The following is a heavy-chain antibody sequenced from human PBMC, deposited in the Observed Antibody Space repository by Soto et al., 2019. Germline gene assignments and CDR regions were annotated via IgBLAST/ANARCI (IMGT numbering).Heavy chain of an antibody. V-gene: IGHV3-23*01. CDR3: ARLGPYGSESYSFRYNRFDP. D-gene: IGHD3-10*01. J-gene: IGHJ5*02. Sequence: PGGSLRHSCAASGFSFSHYAMNWVRKAPGKGLEWVSSIDYSGVNRRYADSVQGRFTISRDNSKNTVYLQMNSLRGEDTAMYYCARLGPYGSESYSFRYNRFDPWGQGTQVTVSS. CDR2: IDYSGVNR. CDR1: GFSFSHYA.